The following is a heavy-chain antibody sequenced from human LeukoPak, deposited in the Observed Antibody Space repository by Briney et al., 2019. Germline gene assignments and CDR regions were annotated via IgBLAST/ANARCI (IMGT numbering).Heavy chain of an antibody. CDR2: VYYSGNT. D-gene: IGHD6-6*01. Sequence: PSETLSLTCTVSGGSISSYYWSWIRQPPGKGLEWIGYVYYSGNTNYNPSLKSRVTISIDTSKNQFPLEVSSVTAADTAVYYCARVGYSSSFDPWGQGTMVTVSS. CDR3: ARVGYSSSFDP. V-gene: IGHV4-59*01. CDR1: GGSISSYY. J-gene: IGHJ5*02.